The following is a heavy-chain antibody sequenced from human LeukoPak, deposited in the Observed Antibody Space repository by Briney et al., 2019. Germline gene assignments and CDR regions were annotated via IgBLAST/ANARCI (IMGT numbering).Heavy chain of an antibody. D-gene: IGHD3-10*01. CDR1: GFTFDDYA. CDR2: ISWNSGSI. V-gene: IGHV3-9*01. CDR3: AKDYGSGSYYRSEYFQH. Sequence: GRSLRLSCAASGFTFDDYAMRWVRQAPGKGLEWVSGISWNSGSIGYADSVKGRFTISRDNAKNSLYLRMNSLRAEDTALYYCAKDYGSGSYYRSEYFQHWGQGTLVTVSS. J-gene: IGHJ1*01.